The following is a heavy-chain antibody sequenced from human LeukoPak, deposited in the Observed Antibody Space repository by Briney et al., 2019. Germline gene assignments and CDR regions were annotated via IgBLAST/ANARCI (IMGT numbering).Heavy chain of an antibody. J-gene: IGHJ6*02. V-gene: IGHV4-31*03. Sequence: SQTLSLTCTVSGGSISNGGYYWSWIRQHPGKGLEWIGYIYYSGSTYYNPSLKSRVTISVDTSKNQFSLKLSSVTAADTAVYYCAGDRTMYSNSQGGYYYYGMDVWGQGTTVTVSS. CDR2: IYYSGST. CDR3: AGDRTMYSNSQGGYYYYGMDV. D-gene: IGHD6-6*01. CDR1: GGSISNGGYY.